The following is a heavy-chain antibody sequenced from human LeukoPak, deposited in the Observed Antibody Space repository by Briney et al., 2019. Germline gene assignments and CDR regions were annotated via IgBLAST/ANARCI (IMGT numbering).Heavy chain of an antibody. J-gene: IGHJ3*02. V-gene: IGHV4-61*02. Sequence: PSETLSLTCTVSGGSISSGSYYWSWIRQPAGKGLEWIGRIYTSGSTNYNPSLKSRVTISVDTSKNQFSLKLSSVTAADTAVYYCARASSSWGGAFDIWGQGTMVTVSS. CDR3: ARASSSWGGAFDI. CDR1: GGSISSGSYY. CDR2: IYTSGST. D-gene: IGHD6-13*01.